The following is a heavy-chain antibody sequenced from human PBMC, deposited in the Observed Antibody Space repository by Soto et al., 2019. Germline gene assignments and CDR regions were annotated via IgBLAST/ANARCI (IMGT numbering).Heavy chain of an antibody. CDR1: GYTFTSYD. D-gene: IGHD3-3*01. V-gene: IGHV1-8*01. CDR2: MNPNSGNT. Sequence: ASVKVSCKASGYTFTSYDINWVRQATGQGLEWMGWMNPNSGNTGYAQKFQGRVTMTRNTSISTAYMELSSLRSEDTAVYYCARFGPLTSYYVFWSGYFWAPGGYTGFDPWGQGTVLTVSS. CDR3: ARFGPLTSYYVFWSGYFWAPGGYTGFDP. J-gene: IGHJ5*02.